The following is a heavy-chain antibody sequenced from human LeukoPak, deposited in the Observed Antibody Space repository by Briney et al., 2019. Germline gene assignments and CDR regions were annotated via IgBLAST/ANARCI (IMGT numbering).Heavy chain of an antibody. CDR3: ARELSGYGTFDY. Sequence: GGSLRLSCAASGFTFSSYAMNWVRQAPGKGLEWVSAISGSGVSTYYADSVKGRFTISRDNSKNTLYLQMNSLTAVDTAVYFCARELSGYGTFDYWGQGTLVIVPS. CDR1: GFTFSSYA. J-gene: IGHJ4*02. D-gene: IGHD5-12*01. V-gene: IGHV3-23*01. CDR2: ISGSGVST.